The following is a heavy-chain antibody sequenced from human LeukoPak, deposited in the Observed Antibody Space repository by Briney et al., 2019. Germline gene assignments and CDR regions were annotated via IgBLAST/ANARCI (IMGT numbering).Heavy chain of an antibody. CDR2: IYYSGST. Sequence: SETLSLTCTVSGASISSYYWSWIRQPPGKGLEWIGYIYYSGSTNYSPSLRSRVTISVDTSKNQFSLKLSSVTAADTAVYYCARVLRYFDWLLYDYWGQGTLVTVSS. CDR1: GASISSYY. CDR3: ARVLRYFDWLLYDY. V-gene: IGHV4-59*01. J-gene: IGHJ4*02. D-gene: IGHD3-9*01.